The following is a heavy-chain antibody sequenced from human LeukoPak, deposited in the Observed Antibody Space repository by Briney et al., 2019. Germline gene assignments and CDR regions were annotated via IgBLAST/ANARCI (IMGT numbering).Heavy chain of an antibody. CDR1: GGSISSYY. V-gene: IGHV4-59*01. D-gene: IGHD6-19*01. CDR3: ARDSGLGSVQFDY. Sequence: SSETLSLTCTVSGGSISSYYWSWIRQPPGKGLEWIGYIYYSGSTNYNPSLKSRVTISVDTSKNQFSLKLSSVTAADTAVYYCARDSGLGSVQFDYWGQGTLVTVSS. CDR2: IYYSGST. J-gene: IGHJ4*02.